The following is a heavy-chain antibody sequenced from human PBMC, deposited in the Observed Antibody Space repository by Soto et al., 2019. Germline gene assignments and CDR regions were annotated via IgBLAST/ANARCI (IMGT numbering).Heavy chain of an antibody. CDR1: GDSISNLDYF. J-gene: IGHJ5*01. D-gene: IGHD7-27*01. Sequence: SETLSLTCSVSGDSISNLDYFWAWIRQPPGQALEYIGYIYKSATTYYNPSFESRVAISVDTSTSQFSLNVTSVTAADTAVYFCARGRYCLTGRCFPNWFDSWGQGTLVTVSS. CDR3: ARGRYCLTGRCFPNWFDS. CDR2: IYKSATT. V-gene: IGHV4-30-4*01.